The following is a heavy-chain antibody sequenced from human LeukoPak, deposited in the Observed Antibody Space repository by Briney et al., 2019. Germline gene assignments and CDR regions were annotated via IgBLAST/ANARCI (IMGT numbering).Heavy chain of an antibody. CDR1: GFTFSSYA. CDR2: ISGSGGST. V-gene: IGHV3-23*01. J-gene: IGHJ4*02. Sequence: GGSLRLSCAASGFTFSSYAMSWARQAPGKGLEWVSAISGSGGSTYYADSVKGRFTISRDNSKNTLYLQMNSLRAEDTAVYYCAKVVWYYYDSSGYYGKGDALDYWGQGTLVTVSS. D-gene: IGHD3-22*01. CDR3: AKVVWYYYDSSGYYGKGDALDY.